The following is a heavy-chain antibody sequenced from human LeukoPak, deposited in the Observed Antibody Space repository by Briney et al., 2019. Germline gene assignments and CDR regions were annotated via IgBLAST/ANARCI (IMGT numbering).Heavy chain of an antibody. CDR3: AAGYSSGWNPYYYYGMDV. D-gene: IGHD6-19*01. J-gene: IGHJ6*02. CDR1: GGTFSSYA. V-gene: IGHV1-69*13. CDR2: IIPIFGTA. Sequence: SVKVSCKASGGTFSSYATSWVRQAPGQGLEWMGGIIPIFGTANYAQKFQGRVTITADESTSTAYMELSSLRSEDTAVYYCAAGYSSGWNPYYYYGMDVWGQGTTVTVSS.